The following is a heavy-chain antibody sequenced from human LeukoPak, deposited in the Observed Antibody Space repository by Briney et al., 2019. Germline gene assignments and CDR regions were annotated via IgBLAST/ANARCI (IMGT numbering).Heavy chain of an antibody. CDR2: IYYSGSS. CDR3: ARGGRSYDSHGKFAP. J-gene: IGHJ5*02. D-gene: IGHD5-18*01. CDR1: GGSISSSSYY. V-gene: IGHV4-39*07. Sequence: SETLSLTCTVSGGSISSSSYYWGWIRQPPGKGLEWIGSIYYSGSSNYNPSLKSRVTMSVDTSRKQLSLQVRSVTAADTAVYYCARGGRSYDSHGKFAPWGQGTLVTVSS.